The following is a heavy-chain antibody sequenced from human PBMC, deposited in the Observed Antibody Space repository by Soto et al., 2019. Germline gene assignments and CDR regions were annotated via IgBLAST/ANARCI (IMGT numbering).Heavy chain of an antibody. V-gene: IGHV1-69*01. CDR2: IIPIFGTA. CDR3: ARVHCGGDCSANYYYYYGMDV. CDR1: GGTFSSYA. J-gene: IGHJ6*02. Sequence: QVQLLQSGAEVKKPGSSVKVSCKASGGTFSSYAISWVRQAPGQGLEWMGGIIPIFGTANYAQKFQGRVTITADESTSTAYMELSSLRSEDTAVYYCARVHCGGDCSANYYYYYGMDVWGQGTTVTVSS. D-gene: IGHD2-21*02.